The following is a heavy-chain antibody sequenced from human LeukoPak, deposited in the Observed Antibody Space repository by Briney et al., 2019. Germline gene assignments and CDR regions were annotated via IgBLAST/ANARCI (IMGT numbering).Heavy chain of an antibody. V-gene: IGHV4-39*01. Sequence: PSETLSLTCTVSGGSISSYYWSWIRQPPGKGLEWIGSIYYSGTTNYNPSLKSRVAISVDTSKNQFSLKLISVTAADTAVYYCARQNPGADYWGQGTLVTVSS. CDR2: IYYSGTT. J-gene: IGHJ4*02. CDR3: ARQNPGADY. CDR1: GGSISSYY. D-gene: IGHD1-14*01.